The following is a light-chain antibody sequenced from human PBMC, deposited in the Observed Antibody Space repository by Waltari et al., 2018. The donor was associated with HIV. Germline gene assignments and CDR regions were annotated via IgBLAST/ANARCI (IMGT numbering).Light chain of an antibody. CDR1: SSTFGSNT. CDR3: AAGDDSLNGVV. CDR2: SNN. V-gene: IGLV1-44*01. Sequence: QSVLTQPPSASGTTGPWVTSPCSGSSSTFGSNTVTRYQQLPGTAPKLLIDSNNQRPAGVPDRFSGSKSGTSASLAISGLQSEDETDYYCAAGDDSLNGVVFGGGTTLTVL. J-gene: IGLJ2*01.